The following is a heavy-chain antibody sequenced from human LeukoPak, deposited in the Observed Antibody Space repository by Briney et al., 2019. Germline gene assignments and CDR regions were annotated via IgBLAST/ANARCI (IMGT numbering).Heavy chain of an antibody. CDR3: ARGDDSGYYDYFDY. CDR2: IYTGGNT. CDR1: GFTFSSYA. Sequence: GGSLRLSCAASGFTFSSYAMHWVRQAPGKGLEWVSTIYTGGNTYYAASVKGRFTISRDSSKNTVFLHMNSLRAEDTAMYYCARGDDSGYYDYFDYWGQGALVTVSS. D-gene: IGHD3-22*01. J-gene: IGHJ4*02. V-gene: IGHV3-53*01.